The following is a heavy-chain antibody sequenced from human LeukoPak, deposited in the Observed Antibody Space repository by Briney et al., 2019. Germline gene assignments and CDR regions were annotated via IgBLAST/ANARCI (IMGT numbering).Heavy chain of an antibody. CDR1: GFTFSEYV. D-gene: IGHD6-19*01. CDR2: ITATSGSI. Sequence: GGSLSLSCTASGFTFSEYVMSWVRQAPGKGLEWVSSITATSGSIYYAESVQGRFTISRDNSKNTLYLQMNSLRAEDTAVYYCANSGGSGWYGLGYFDYWGQGTLVTVSS. V-gene: IGHV3-23*01. CDR3: ANSGGSGWYGLGYFDY. J-gene: IGHJ4*02.